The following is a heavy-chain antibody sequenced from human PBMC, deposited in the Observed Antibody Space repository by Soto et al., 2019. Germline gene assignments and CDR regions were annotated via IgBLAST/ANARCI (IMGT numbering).Heavy chain of an antibody. CDR1: GYTFTSFG. Sequence: ASVKVSCKASGYTFTSFGLSWVRQAPGQGLEWMGWISAHNGNTNYAPKLQGRVTMTTDTSTGTAYMELRSLRSDDTAVYYCATNRGSGLVNNYGMDVWGQGTTVTVSS. J-gene: IGHJ6*02. D-gene: IGHD2-21*01. V-gene: IGHV1-18*01. CDR2: ISAHNGNT. CDR3: ATNRGSGLVNNYGMDV.